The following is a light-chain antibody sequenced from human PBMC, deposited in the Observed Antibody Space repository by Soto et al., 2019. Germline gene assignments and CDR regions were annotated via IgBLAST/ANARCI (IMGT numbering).Light chain of an antibody. CDR3: RQYGRSLGFA. J-gene: IGKJ4*01. CDR1: QSVSSSY. Sequence: EIRLMQSPATLSLSPGERATLSCGAIQSVSSSYLAWYQQKPGLAPRLLIYDASSRATGIPDRFSGSGSGTDFTLTISRLEPEDFAVYYCRQYGRSLGFAFGGGTKVDIK. CDR2: DAS. V-gene: IGKV3D-20*01.